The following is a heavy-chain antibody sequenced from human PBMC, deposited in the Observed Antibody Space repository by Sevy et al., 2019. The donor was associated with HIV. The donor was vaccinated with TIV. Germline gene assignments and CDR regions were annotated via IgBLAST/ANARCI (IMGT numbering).Heavy chain of an antibody. CDR1: GFTFSDHY. CDR3: STHAGIAAAGRVFDY. J-gene: IGHJ4*02. V-gene: IGHV3-72*01. CDR2: TRNKADGYTT. D-gene: IGHD6-13*01. Sequence: GGSLISCAASGFTFSDHYMEWVRQAPGKGLEWVGRTRNKADGYTTEYAASVKGRFTISRDDSENSLYLQMNSLKTEETAVYYCSTHAGIAAAGRVFDYWGQGALVTVSS.